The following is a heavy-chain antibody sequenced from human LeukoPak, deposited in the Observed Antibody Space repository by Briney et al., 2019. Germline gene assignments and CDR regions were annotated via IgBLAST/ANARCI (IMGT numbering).Heavy chain of an antibody. Sequence: GASVKVSCKASGYTFTGYYMHWVRQAPGQGLEWMGRINPNSGGTNYAQKFQGRVTMPRDTSISTAYMELSRLRSDDTAVYYCARVGDYVWGSYRYTDIDYWGQGTLVTVSS. CDR3: ARVGDYVWGSYRYTDIDY. CDR1: GYTFTGYY. D-gene: IGHD3-16*02. V-gene: IGHV1-2*06. J-gene: IGHJ4*02. CDR2: INPNSGGT.